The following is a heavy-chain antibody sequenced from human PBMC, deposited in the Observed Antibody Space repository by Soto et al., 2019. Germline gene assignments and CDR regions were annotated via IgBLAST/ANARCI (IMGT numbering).Heavy chain of an antibody. V-gene: IGHV1-18*01. CDR2: ISAYNGNT. D-gene: IGHD6-19*01. Sequence: ASVKVSCKASGYTFTSYGISWVRQAPGQGLEWMGWISAYNGNTNYAQKLQGRVTMTTDTSTSTAYMELRSLRSDDTAVYYCARTGIAVSKNPPRLTWFDPWGQGTLVTVSS. J-gene: IGHJ5*02. CDR1: GYTFTSYG. CDR3: ARTGIAVSKNPPRLTWFDP.